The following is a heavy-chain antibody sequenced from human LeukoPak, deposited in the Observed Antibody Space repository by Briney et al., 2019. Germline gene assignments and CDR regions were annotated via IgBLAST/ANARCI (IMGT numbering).Heavy chain of an antibody. D-gene: IGHD2-8*01. Sequence: NPGESLRISCKGSGYSFTSYWIGWVRQMPGKGLEWMGIIYPGDSDTRYSPSFQGQVTISADKSISTAYLQWSSLKASDTAMYYCARQRHAYCTNGVCYTTNAFDIWGQGTMVTVSS. CDR1: GYSFTSYW. V-gene: IGHV5-51*01. J-gene: IGHJ3*02. CDR2: IYPGDSDT. CDR3: ARQRHAYCTNGVCYTTNAFDI.